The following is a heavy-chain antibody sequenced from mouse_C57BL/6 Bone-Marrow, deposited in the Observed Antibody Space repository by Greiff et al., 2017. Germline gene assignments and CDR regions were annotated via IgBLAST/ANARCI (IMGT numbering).Heavy chain of an antibody. CDR1: GFNIKDDY. D-gene: IGHD1-1*01. Sequence: EVKLQESGAELVRPGASVKLSCTASGFNIKDDYMHWVKQRPEQGLEWIGWIDPENGDTEYASKFQGKATITADTSSNTAYLQLSSLTSEDTAVYYCTTEGYYGSGSFAYWGQGTLVTVSA. V-gene: IGHV14-4*01. J-gene: IGHJ3*01. CDR2: IDPENGDT. CDR3: TTEGYYGSGSFAY.